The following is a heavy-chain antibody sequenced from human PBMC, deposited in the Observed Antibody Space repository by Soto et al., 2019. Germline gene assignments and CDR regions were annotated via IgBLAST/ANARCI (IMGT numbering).Heavy chain of an antibody. D-gene: IGHD2-2*01. V-gene: IGHV1-69*02. J-gene: IGHJ3*02. Sequence: QVQLVQSGAEVKKPGSSVKVSCKASGGTFSSYTISWVRQAPGQGLEWMGRIIPILGIANYAQKFQGRVTITVDKSTSTAYMELSSLRSEDTAVYYCARAECSSTRCRLHSNAFDIWGQGTMVTVSS. CDR3: ARAECSSTRCRLHSNAFDI. CDR2: IIPILGIA. CDR1: GGTFSSYT.